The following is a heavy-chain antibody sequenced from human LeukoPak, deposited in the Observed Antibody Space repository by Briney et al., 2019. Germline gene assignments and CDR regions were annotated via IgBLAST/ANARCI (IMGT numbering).Heavy chain of an antibody. CDR1: GFTFISYS. CDR3: ARDVVANRYSSSWSSQGDY. J-gene: IGHJ4*02. CDR2: TSSSSSYI. V-gene: IGHV3-21*01. D-gene: IGHD6-13*01. Sequence: AGSLRLSCAASGFTFISYSMNWVRQAPGKGLEWVSSTSSSSSYIYYADSVKGRFAISRDNAKNSLYLQMNSLRAEDTAVYYCARDVVANRYSSSWSSQGDYWGQGTVVTVSS.